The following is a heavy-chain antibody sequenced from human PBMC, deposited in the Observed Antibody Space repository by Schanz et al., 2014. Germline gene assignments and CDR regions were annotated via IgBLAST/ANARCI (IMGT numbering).Heavy chain of an antibody. CDR1: GFTFTTNA. CDR3: AMGGYQLHH. CDR2: ISGNGGST. V-gene: IGHV3-23*04. D-gene: IGHD1-7*01. J-gene: IGHJ4*02. Sequence: EVQLVESGGGLVQPGGSLRLSCAASGFTFTTNAMSWVRQPPGKGLEWVSAISGNGGSTYFADSVKGRFTISRDNSDNTLFLQMNSLRVEDTAVYYCAMGGYQLHHWGQGTLVTVSS.